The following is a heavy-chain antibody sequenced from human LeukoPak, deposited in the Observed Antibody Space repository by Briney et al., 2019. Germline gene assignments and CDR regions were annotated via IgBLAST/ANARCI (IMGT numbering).Heavy chain of an antibody. CDR3: AREGNSGYDHEDYFDY. Sequence: GGSLRLSCAPSGFTFSSYWMSWVRQAPGKGLEWVANIKQDGSEKYYVDSVKGRFTISRDNGKNSLYLQMNSLRAEDTAVYYCAREGNSGYDHEDYFDYWGQGTLVTVSS. D-gene: IGHD5-12*01. J-gene: IGHJ4*02. V-gene: IGHV3-7*01. CDR2: IKQDGSEK. CDR1: GFTFSSYW.